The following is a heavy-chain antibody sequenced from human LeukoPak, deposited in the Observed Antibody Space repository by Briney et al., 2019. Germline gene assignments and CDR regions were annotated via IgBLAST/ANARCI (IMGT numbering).Heavy chain of an antibody. Sequence: PSETLSLTCTVSGGPISTYYWSWIRQPPGKGLEWIGYIYYSGSTYYNPSLKSRVTISVDTSKNQFSLKLSSVTAADTAVYYCARETFGGVIARYFDYWGQGTLVTVSS. CDR2: IYYSGST. CDR3: ARETFGGVIARYFDY. J-gene: IGHJ4*02. V-gene: IGHV4-59*12. CDR1: GGPISTYY. D-gene: IGHD3-16*02.